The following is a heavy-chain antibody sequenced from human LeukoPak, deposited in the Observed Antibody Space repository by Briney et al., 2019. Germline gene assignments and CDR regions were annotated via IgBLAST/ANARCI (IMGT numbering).Heavy chain of an antibody. CDR3: ARDRDYGGSFVGDY. Sequence: PGRSVRLSCAASGFTFSSYGMHWVRQAPGKGLEWVAVIWYDGSNKYYADSVKGRFTISRDNSKNTLYLQMNTLRAEDTAVYYCARDRDYGGSFVGDYWGQGTLVTVSS. D-gene: IGHD4-23*01. CDR2: IWYDGSNK. V-gene: IGHV3-33*01. CDR1: GFTFSSYG. J-gene: IGHJ4*02.